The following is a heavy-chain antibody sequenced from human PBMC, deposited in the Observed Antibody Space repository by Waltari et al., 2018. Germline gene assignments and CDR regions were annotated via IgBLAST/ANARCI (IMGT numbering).Heavy chain of an antibody. CDR1: GGSSTGYY. CDR3: ASGDIAMIPGPLLN. J-gene: IGHJ4*02. Sequence: QVQLQQWGAGLLKPSEPLSLSCAVYGGSSTGYYWSWIRQPPGKGLEWIGEINHSGSTDHNPSLKSRVTISVDTSNNHFSLRLNSVTAADTAVYYCASGDIAMIPGPLLNWGQGTLVTVSS. V-gene: IGHV4-34*01. D-gene: IGHD3-22*01. CDR2: INHSGST.